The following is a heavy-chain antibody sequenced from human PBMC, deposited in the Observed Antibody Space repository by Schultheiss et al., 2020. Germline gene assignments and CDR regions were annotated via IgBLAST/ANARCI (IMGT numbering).Heavy chain of an antibody. Sequence: SETLSLTCTVSGGSISSGSYYWSWIRQPAGKGLEWIGRIYTSGSTNYNPSLKSRVTISVDTSKNQFSLKLSSVTAADTAVYYCARCNYDSSGYYPYYYYYYMDVWGKGTTVTVSS. CDR2: IYTSGST. J-gene: IGHJ6*03. D-gene: IGHD3-22*01. CDR1: GGSISSGSYY. V-gene: IGHV4-61*02. CDR3: ARCNYDSSGYYPYYYYYYMDV.